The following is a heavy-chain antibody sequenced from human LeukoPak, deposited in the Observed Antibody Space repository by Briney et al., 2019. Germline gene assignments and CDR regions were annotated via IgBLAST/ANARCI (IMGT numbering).Heavy chain of an antibody. D-gene: IGHD3-3*01. V-gene: IGHV3-48*01. CDR2: TTSSSSTM. Sequence: GGSLRLSCAASGFTFSSYGMSWVRQAPGKGLEWVSYTTSSSSTMYYADSVKGRFTISRDNAKNSLYLQMNSLRAEDTAVYYCARDREPHDFWSGYHDYWGQGTLVTVSS. CDR3: ARDREPHDFWSGYHDY. J-gene: IGHJ4*02. CDR1: GFTFSSYG.